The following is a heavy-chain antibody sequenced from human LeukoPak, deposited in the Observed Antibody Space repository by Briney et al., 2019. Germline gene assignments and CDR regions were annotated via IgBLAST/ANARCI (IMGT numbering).Heavy chain of an antibody. J-gene: IGHJ4*02. Sequence: SETLSLTCTVSGGSISSGDYHWSWIRQPPGKGLEWIGYIYYSGSTYYNPSLKSRVTISVDTSKNQFSLKLSSVTAADTAVYYCARDGGYSYGSPFDYWGQGTLVTVSS. V-gene: IGHV4-30-4*08. D-gene: IGHD5-18*01. CDR1: GGSISSGDYH. CDR3: ARDGGYSYGSPFDY. CDR2: IYYSGST.